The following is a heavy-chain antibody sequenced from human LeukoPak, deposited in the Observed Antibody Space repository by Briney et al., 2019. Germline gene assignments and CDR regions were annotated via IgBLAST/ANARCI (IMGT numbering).Heavy chain of an antibody. Sequence: PSETLSLTCAVYGVSFSGYYWSWIRQPPGKGLEWIGEINHSGSTNYNPSLKSRVTISVDTSKNQFSLKLSSVTAADTAVYYCARGFPYYYDSSGYWGQGTLVTVSS. D-gene: IGHD3-22*01. V-gene: IGHV4-34*01. J-gene: IGHJ4*02. CDR1: GVSFSGYY. CDR3: ARGFPYYYDSSGY. CDR2: INHSGST.